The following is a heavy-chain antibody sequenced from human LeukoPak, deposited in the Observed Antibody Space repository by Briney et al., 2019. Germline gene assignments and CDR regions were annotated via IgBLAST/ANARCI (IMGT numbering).Heavy chain of an antibody. J-gene: IGHJ3*02. CDR1: GFTFSSYW. D-gene: IGHD2-15*01. CDR2: IKQDGSEK. V-gene: IGHV3-7*01. Sequence: PGGSLRLSCAASGFTFSSYWMSWVRQAPGKGLEWVANIKQDGSEKYYVDSVKGRFTISRDNAKNSLYLQMNSLRAEDTAVYYCAGEGISPMYDIWGQGTMVTVSS. CDR3: AGEGISPMYDI.